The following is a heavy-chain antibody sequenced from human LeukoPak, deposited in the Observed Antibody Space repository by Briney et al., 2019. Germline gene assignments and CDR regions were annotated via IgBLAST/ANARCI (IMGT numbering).Heavy chain of an antibody. CDR3: ARDPFPLQLWSHDAFDI. J-gene: IGHJ3*02. Sequence: GASVKVSCKASGYTFTGYYMHWVRQAPGQGLEWMGWINPNSGGTNYAQKFQGRVTMTRDTSISTAYMELSRLRSDDTAVYYCARDPFPLQLWSHDAFDIWGQGTMVTVSS. CDR2: INPNSGGT. CDR1: GYTFTGYY. D-gene: IGHD5-18*01. V-gene: IGHV1-2*02.